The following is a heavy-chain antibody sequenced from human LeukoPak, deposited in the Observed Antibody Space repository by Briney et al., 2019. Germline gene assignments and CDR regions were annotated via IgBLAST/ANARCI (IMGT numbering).Heavy chain of an antibody. D-gene: IGHD2-21*02. CDR2: INHDGSST. J-gene: IGHJ4*02. CDR3: ARTEYCRFDY. V-gene: IGHV3-74*01. CDR1: GFTFSNYW. Sequence: LTGGSLRLSCATSGFTFSNYWMHWVRQAPGKGLLWVSRINHDGSSTSYADSVKGRFTISRDNAKNTLYLQVNSLRAEDTAVYYCARTEYCRFDYWGQGTLVTVSS.